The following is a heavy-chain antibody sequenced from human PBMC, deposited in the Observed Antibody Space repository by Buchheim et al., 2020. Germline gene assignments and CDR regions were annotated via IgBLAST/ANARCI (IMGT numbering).Heavy chain of an antibody. D-gene: IGHD4-11*01. CDR1: GFSFSGYA. V-gene: IGHV3-23*04. CDR2: ISGSGATT. Sequence: EVQLVDSGGGLVQPGESLRLSCAASGFSFSGYAMSWVRQAPGKGLEWVSSISGSGATTFSADSVKGRFTISRDNSKNMLYLPMNSLRAEDTAVYFCAKGSRGYTNYYFDYWGQGTL. CDR3: AKGSRGYTNYYFDY. J-gene: IGHJ4*02.